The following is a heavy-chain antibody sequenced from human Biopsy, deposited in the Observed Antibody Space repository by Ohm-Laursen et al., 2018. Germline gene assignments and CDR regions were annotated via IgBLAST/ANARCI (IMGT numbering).Heavy chain of an antibody. CDR2: IYTSGIT. J-gene: IGHJ5*02. D-gene: IGHD1-14*01. V-gene: IGHV4-4*07. CDR1: GGSLSSYS. Sequence: GTLPLTCTVSGGSLSSYSWSWIRQPAGKGLEWIGRIYTSGITNYNPSLKSRVTMSVDTSKNKFSLRVSSVTAADTAVYYCARDRDRRGWFDPWGQGTLVTVSS. CDR3: ARDRDRRGWFDP.